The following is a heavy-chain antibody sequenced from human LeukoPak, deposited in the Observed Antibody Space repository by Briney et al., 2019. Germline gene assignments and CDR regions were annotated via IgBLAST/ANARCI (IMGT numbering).Heavy chain of an antibody. Sequence: ASVKVSCKASGGTFSSYTINWVRQAPGQGLEWMGGIIPIYGAANYAQKFQGRVTITADESTSAAYMELSSLRSEDTAVYFCARDVVTVDDYYYGMDVWGQGTTVTVSS. CDR1: GGTFSSYT. D-gene: IGHD2-15*01. V-gene: IGHV1-69*13. CDR2: IIPIYGAA. CDR3: ARDVVTVDDYYYGMDV. J-gene: IGHJ6*02.